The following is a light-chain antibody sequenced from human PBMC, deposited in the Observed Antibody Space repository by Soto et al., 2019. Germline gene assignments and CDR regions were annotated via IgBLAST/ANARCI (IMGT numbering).Light chain of an antibody. CDR1: QRVSSNY. CDR3: QQRSNWPLT. V-gene: IGKV3D-20*02. Sequence: EIVLTQSPGTLSLSPGERATLSCRASQRVSSNYLAWYQQKPGQAPRLLIFGASYRATGIPDRFSGSGSGTDFTLTISSLEPEDFAVYYCQQRSNWPLTFGPGTKVDIK. J-gene: IGKJ3*01. CDR2: GAS.